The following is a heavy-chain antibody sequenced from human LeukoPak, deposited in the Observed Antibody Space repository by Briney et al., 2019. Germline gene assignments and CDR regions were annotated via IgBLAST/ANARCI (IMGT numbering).Heavy chain of an antibody. V-gene: IGHV4-61*01. CDR2: IYYSGST. CDR1: GGSVSSGSYY. D-gene: IGHD6-13*01. CDR3: ARSSLSSSWFLDY. Sequence: PSETLSLTCTVSGGSVSSGSYYWSWIRQPPGKGLEWIGYIYYSGSTNYNPSLKSRVTISVDTSKNRFSLKLSSVTAADTAVYYCARSSLSSSWFLDYWGQGTLVTVSS. J-gene: IGHJ4*02.